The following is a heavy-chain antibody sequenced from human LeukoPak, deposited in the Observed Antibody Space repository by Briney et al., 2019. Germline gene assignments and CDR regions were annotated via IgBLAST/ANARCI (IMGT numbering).Heavy chain of an antibody. Sequence: PGGSLRLACAASGFTVGSYGMHWVRQAPGKGLEWVAFIRYDGSNKYYADSVKGRFTISRDNSKNTLYLKMHSLRAEDTAVYYCAGAMVRGELYYYMDVWGKGTTVTVSS. CDR3: AGAMVRGELYYYMDV. CDR1: GFTVGSYG. D-gene: IGHD3-10*01. V-gene: IGHV3-30*02. J-gene: IGHJ6*03. CDR2: IRYDGSNK.